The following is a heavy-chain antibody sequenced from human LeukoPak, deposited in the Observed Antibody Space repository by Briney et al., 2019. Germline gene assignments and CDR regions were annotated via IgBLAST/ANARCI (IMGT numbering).Heavy chain of an antibody. D-gene: IGHD2-8*01. V-gene: IGHV5-51*01. Sequence: GESLKISCKGSGYIFTSYWIGWVRQMPGKGLEWMEIIYPGDSDTRYSPSFQGQVTISADKSISTAYLQWSSLKASDTAMYYCARRQASCTNGVCYTLYDMDVWGQGTTVTVSS. CDR3: ARRQASCTNGVCYTLYDMDV. CDR2: IYPGDSDT. CDR1: GYIFTSYW. J-gene: IGHJ6*02.